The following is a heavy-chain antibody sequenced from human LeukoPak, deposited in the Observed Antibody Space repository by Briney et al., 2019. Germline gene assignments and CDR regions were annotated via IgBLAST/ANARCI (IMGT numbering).Heavy chain of an antibody. CDR3: AKDTSIGRYCTNGVCSPFDY. V-gene: IGHV3-23*01. J-gene: IGHJ4*02. CDR2: ISANGQAT. CDR1: GFAFGTYA. D-gene: IGHD2-8*01. Sequence: GGSLRLSCAGSGFAFGTYAMSWVRQAPGMGLEWVSSISANGQATYYADSVKGRFTTSRDNAKNSLYLQMNSLRAEDTAVYYCAKDTSIGRYCTNGVCSPFDYWGQGTLVTVSS.